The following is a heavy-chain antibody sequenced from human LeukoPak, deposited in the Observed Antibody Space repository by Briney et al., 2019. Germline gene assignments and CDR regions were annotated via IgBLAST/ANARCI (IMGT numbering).Heavy chain of an antibody. J-gene: IGHJ4*02. Sequence: PSETLSLTCAVSGESHSRFYWSWIRQSPGRGLEWIGEINHSGSPNYNPSLKSRVTISLDTSKNQFSLRVPSVTAADTAVYYCARSPLISSGWLGLDSWGQGILVTVSS. CDR1: GESHSRFY. CDR2: INHSGSP. CDR3: ARSPLISSGWLGLDS. V-gene: IGHV4-34*01. D-gene: IGHD6-19*01.